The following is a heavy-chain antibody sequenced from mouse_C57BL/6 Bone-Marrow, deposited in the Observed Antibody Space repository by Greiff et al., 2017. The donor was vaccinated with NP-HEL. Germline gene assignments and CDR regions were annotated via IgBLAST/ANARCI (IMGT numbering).Heavy chain of an antibody. CDR2: FHPDNDDT. Sequence: QVHVKQSGAELVKPGASVKMSCKASGYTFTTYPIEWMKQNHGKSLEWIGNFHPDNDDTKYNEKFKGKATLTVEKSSSTVYLELSRLTSDDSAVYYCATKNYGYEAWFAYWGQGTLVTVSA. CDR1: GYTFTTYP. J-gene: IGHJ3*01. V-gene: IGHV1-47*01. D-gene: IGHD2-2*01. CDR3: ATKNYGYEAWFAY.